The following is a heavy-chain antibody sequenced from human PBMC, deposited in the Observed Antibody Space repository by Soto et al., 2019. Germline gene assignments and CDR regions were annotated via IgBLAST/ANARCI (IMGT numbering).Heavy chain of an antibody. D-gene: IGHD5-18*01. CDR2: INPNSGGT. CDR3: ALDTDMVNWFDP. Sequence: QVQLVQSGAEVKKPGASVKVSCKASGYTFTGYYMHWVRQAPGKVLEWMGWINPNSGGTNYAQKFQGRVTMTRDTSISTAYVELRRLRSDDTAVYYCALDTDMVNWFDPWGQGTLVTVSS. CDR1: GYTFTGYY. V-gene: IGHV1-2*02. J-gene: IGHJ5*02.